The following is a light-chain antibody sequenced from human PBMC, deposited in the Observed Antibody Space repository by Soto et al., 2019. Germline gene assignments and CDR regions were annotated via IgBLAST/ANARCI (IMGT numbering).Light chain of an antibody. CDR1: RSNIGGNA. CDR3: AVWDDNLKGL. CDR2: AND. J-gene: IGLJ2*01. Sequence: QLVLTQPPSMSGTPGQRVTISCSGSRSNIGGNAVTWYQQVPGTAPRLLIYANDQRPSGVSDRFSGSKSATSASLAISGLQSEDEADYYCAVWDDNLKGLFGGGTKLTVL. V-gene: IGLV1-44*01.